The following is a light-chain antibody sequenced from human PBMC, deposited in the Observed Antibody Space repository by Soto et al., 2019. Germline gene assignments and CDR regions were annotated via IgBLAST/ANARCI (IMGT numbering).Light chain of an antibody. V-gene: IGKV3-20*01. CDR2: GAS. CDR3: QQYGSSPFT. CDR1: QSVSSSY. J-gene: IGKJ3*01. Sequence: ESVLTQSPGTLSMSPGERGTLSCRASQSVSSSYSAWYQQKPGQAPRLLIYGASRRATGIPDRFSGSGSGTDFTLTISRLEPEDFAVYYCQQYGSSPFTFGPGTKVDIK.